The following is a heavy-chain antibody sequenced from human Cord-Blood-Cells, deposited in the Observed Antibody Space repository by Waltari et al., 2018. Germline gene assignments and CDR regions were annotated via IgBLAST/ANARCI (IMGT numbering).Heavy chain of an antibody. V-gene: IGHV1-69*01. CDR1: GGTFSSYA. CDR2: IIPICGTA. D-gene: IGHD3-10*01. J-gene: IGHJ5*02. CDR3: ARGVLEYGSEWGDNWFDP. Sequence: QVQLVQSGAEVKKPGSSVKVSCKASGGTFSSYAISWVRQAPGQGLEWMGGIIPICGTANYAQKFQGRVTITADESTSTAYMELSSLRSEDTAVYYCARGVLEYGSEWGDNWFDPWGQGTLVTVSS.